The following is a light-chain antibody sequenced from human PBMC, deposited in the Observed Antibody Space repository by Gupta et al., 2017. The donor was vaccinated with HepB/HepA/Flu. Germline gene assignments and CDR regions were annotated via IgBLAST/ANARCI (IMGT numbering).Light chain of an antibody. CDR3: SSYTSSSTHYV. J-gene: IGLJ1*01. V-gene: IGLV2-14*03. CDR2: DVS. CDR1: SSDVGGYNY. Sequence: QSALTQPASVSGSPGPSITISCTGTSSDVGGYNYVSWYQQHPGKAPKLMIYDVSNRPSGVSNRFSGSKSGNTASLTITGLQAEEEADYYCSSYTSSSTHYVFGTGTKVTVL.